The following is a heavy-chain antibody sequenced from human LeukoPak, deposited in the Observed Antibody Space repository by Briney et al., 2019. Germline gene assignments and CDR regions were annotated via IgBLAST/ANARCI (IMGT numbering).Heavy chain of an antibody. CDR1: GYSFTSYW. Sequence: KDGESLKISCKGSGYSFTSYWIAWVRQMPGRGLGWMGIIYPGDSDARYSPPFQGQVTITVDTSIRTTYLQWSSLEAADSAVYFCARSRYDYIWGSDKFFDYWGQGTLVTVSS. V-gene: IGHV5-51*01. CDR3: ARSRYDYIWGSDKFFDY. J-gene: IGHJ4*02. CDR2: IYPGDSDA. D-gene: IGHD3-16*01.